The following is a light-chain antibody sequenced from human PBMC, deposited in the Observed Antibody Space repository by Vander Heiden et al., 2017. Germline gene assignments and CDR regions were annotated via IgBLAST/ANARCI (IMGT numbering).Light chain of an antibody. Sequence: QSVLTQPPSASGTPGQRVTISCSGSSSNIGSNTVNWYQQLPGTAPKRLIERNNQRPSGVPDRFAGSKSGTSDSLAISGLQSEDEAEDDCAAWDDSLNGPVFGGGAKLTVL. CDR1: SSNIGSNT. J-gene: IGLJ3*02. CDR3: AAWDDSLNGPV. CDR2: RNN. V-gene: IGLV1-44*01.